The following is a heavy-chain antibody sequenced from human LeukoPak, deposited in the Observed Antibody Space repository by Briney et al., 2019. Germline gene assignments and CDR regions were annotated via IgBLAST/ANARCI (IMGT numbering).Heavy chain of an antibody. CDR1: GYTFTSYA. J-gene: IGHJ6*02. CDR2: INTDTGNP. CDR3: ARDRLELGALVYYYYGMDV. V-gene: IGHV7-4-1*02. D-gene: IGHD1-7*01. Sequence: ASVKVSCKASGYTFTSYAMNWVRQAPGQGLEWMGWINTDTGNPTYAQGFTGRFVFSLDTSVSTAYLQISSLKAEDTAVYYCARDRLELGALVYYYYGMDVWGQGTTVTVSS.